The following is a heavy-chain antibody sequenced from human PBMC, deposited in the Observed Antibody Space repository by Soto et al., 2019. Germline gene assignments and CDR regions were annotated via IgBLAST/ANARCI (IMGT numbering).Heavy chain of an antibody. D-gene: IGHD3-22*01. Sequence: EVQLVESGGGLVQPGRSLRLSCAASGFTFDDYAMHWVRQRPGRGLEWVSGITWNSDEIGYPDSVKGRFSISRDNAKKLLDLQMNSPRPGDTGLYFFSAPRGFGSSCYSGYYYGMGVWGQGNKVTVSS. CDR1: GFTFDDYA. CDR2: ITWNSDEI. V-gene: IGHV3-9*01. J-gene: IGHJ6*01. CDR3: SAPRGFGSSCYSGYYYGMGV.